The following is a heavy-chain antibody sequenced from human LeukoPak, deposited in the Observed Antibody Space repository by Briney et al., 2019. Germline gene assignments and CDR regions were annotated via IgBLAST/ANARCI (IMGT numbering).Heavy chain of an antibody. D-gene: IGHD7-27*01. CDR3: VIWGNDAFDI. V-gene: IGHV3-11*01. CDR2: ISSSGSTI. CDR1: GFTFSDYY. J-gene: IGHJ3*02. Sequence: GGSLRLSCAASGFTFSDYYMSWIRQAPGKGLEWVSYISSSGSTIYYADSVKGRFTISRDNSKNTLYLQMNSLRAEDRAIYYCVIWGNDAFDIWGQGTMVTVSS.